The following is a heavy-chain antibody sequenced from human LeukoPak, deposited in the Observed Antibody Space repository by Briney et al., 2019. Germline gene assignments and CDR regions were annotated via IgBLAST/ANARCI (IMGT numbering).Heavy chain of an antibody. CDR1: GGSISSGGYS. D-gene: IGHD5-18*01. J-gene: IGHJ3*02. V-gene: IGHV4-34*01. Sequence: SETLSLTCAVSGGSISSGGYSWSWIRQPPGKGLEWIGEINHSGSTNYNPSLKSRVTISVDTSKNQFSLKLSSVTAADTAVYYCARVTRRGYSYGHAFDIWGQGTMVTVSS. CDR3: ARVTRRGYSYGHAFDI. CDR2: INHSGST.